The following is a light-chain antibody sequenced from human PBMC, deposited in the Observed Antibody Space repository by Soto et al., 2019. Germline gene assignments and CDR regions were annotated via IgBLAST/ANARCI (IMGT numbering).Light chain of an antibody. CDR1: QSVRSD. CDR3: KKYNNWAAIT. V-gene: IGKV3-15*01. CDR2: GAS. J-gene: IGKJ5*01. Sequence: EVVMTQSQATLSVSPGERATLSCLASQSVRSDLAWYQQKPGQTPRLLIYGASTRAPGIPARFRGSGSGTEFTLTSSNMQSEDFAVYHCKKYNNWAAITFGIGKRLEI.